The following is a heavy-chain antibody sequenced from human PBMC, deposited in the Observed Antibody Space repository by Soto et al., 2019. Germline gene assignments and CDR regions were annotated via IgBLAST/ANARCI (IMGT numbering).Heavy chain of an antibody. J-gene: IGHJ4*02. Sequence: PGGSLRLSCAASGVIFSTYRVDWVRQVPGKGLEWVANINQDGSEKYYVDSVKGRFTISRDNAKNSLYLQMNSLRAEDTAVYYCARGILIWFGESTSYYFDYWGQGTLVTVSS. CDR2: INQDGSEK. CDR1: GVIFSTYR. D-gene: IGHD3-10*01. V-gene: IGHV3-7*03. CDR3: ARGILIWFGESTSYYFDY.